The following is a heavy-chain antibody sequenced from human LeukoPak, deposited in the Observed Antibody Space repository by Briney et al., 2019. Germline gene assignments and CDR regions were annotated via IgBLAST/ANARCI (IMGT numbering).Heavy chain of an antibody. CDR1: GYTFTSYY. CDR3: ARDRVLYDYGSSGFYQGAFDF. D-gene: IGHD3-22*01. V-gene: IGHV1-46*01. J-gene: IGHJ3*01. Sequence: GASVKVSCKASGYTFTSYYMHWVRQAPGQGLEWMGVINPSGGSTSYAQKFQGRVTMTRDTSTSTVCMELSSLRSEDTAVYYCARDRVLYDYGSSGFYQGAFDFWGQGTMVTVSS. CDR2: INPSGGST.